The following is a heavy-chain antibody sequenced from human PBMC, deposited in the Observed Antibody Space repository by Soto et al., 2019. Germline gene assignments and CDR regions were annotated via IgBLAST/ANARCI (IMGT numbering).Heavy chain of an antibody. J-gene: IGHJ6*02. Sequence: SETLSLTCAVYGGSFSGYYWSWIRQPPGKGLEWIGEINHSGSTNYNPSLKSRVTISVDTSKNQFSLKLSSVTAADTAVYYCARDPNYGMDVWGQGTTVTVSS. CDR2: INHSGST. V-gene: IGHV4-34*01. CDR3: ARDPNYGMDV. CDR1: GGSFSGYY.